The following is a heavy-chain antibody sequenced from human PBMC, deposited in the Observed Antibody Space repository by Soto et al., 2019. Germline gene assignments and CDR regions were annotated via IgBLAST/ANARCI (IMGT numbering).Heavy chain of an antibody. J-gene: IGHJ4*02. CDR1: GFTLSTYG. CDR3: ARDDSARIAVAALDY. CDR2: IWTEGSNK. V-gene: IGHV3-33*01. D-gene: IGHD6-19*01. Sequence: QVQLVESGGGVVQPGRSLRLSCAASGFTLSTYGMHGACKARAKGREWGAVIWTEGSNKYTADSVKGRLTISRDNSKNTLYLQMDSLRAEDTAVYYCARDDSARIAVAALDYWGQGTLVTVSS.